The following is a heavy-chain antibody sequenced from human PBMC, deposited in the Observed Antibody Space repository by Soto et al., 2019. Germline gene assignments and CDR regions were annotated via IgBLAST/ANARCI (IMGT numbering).Heavy chain of an antibody. D-gene: IGHD3-3*01. V-gene: IGHV3-30*18. CDR1: GFTFSSYG. CDR3: AKDRRYYDFWSGNYYYYGMDA. J-gene: IGHJ6*02. Sequence: PGGSLRLSCAASGFTFSSYGMHWVRQAPGKGLEWVAVISYDGSNKYYADSVKGRSTISRDNSKNTLYLQMNSLRAEDTAVYYCAKDRRYYDFWSGNYYYYGMDAWGQGTTVTVSS. CDR2: ISYDGSNK.